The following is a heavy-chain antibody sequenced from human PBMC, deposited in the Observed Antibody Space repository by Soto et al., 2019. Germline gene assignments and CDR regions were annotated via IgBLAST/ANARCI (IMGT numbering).Heavy chain of an antibody. CDR3: ARVNSSSWQVFDY. V-gene: IGHV4-30-2*01. D-gene: IGHD6-13*01. CDR2: IYHSGST. CDR1: GGSISSGGYS. J-gene: IGHJ4*02. Sequence: PSETLSLTCAVSGGSISSGGYSWSWIRQPPGKGLEWIGYIYHSGSTYYNPSLKSRVTISVDRSKNQFSLKLSSVTAADTAVYYCARVNSSSWQVFDYWGQGTLVTVSS.